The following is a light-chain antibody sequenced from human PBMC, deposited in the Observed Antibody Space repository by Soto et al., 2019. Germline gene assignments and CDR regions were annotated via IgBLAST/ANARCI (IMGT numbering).Light chain of an antibody. CDR2: GVS. CDR1: SSDVGGYNY. Sequence: QSVLTQPASVSGSPGQSITISCTGTSSDVGGYNYVSWYQQHPGKAPKFIIYGVSNRPSGVSNRFSGSKSGNTASLTISGLQAEDEADYYCFSYRSSSARYVFGTETKVTVL. CDR3: FSYRSSSARYV. J-gene: IGLJ1*01. V-gene: IGLV2-14*03.